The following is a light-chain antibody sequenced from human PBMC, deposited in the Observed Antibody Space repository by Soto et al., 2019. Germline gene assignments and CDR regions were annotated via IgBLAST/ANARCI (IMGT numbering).Light chain of an antibody. V-gene: IGLV2-14*01. CDR2: EVS. CDR3: NSYTSTSTPYV. Sequence: QSALTQPASVSGSPGQSITISCTGTSSDVGGYNYVSWYQQHPGKAPKLMIYEVSNRPSGISIRFSGSKSGNTASLTISGLRAEDEADYYCNSYTSTSTPYVFGTGTKVPVL. J-gene: IGLJ1*01. CDR1: SSDVGGYNY.